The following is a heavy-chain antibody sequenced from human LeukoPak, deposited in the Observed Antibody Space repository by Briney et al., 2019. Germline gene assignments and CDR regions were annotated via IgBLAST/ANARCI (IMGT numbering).Heavy chain of an antibody. Sequence: PGGSRRLSCAASRFAFHNYAMTWIRQAPERGLEWVSSISVDGGDIKYTDSAKGRFTISRDNSKGTLYLQMDSLRVEDTAVYYCGKDPNGNFIGAFDFWGQGTMVTVSS. V-gene: IGHV3-23*01. J-gene: IGHJ3*01. CDR3: GKDPNGNFIGAFDF. D-gene: IGHD4-23*01. CDR1: RFAFHNYA. CDR2: ISVDGGDI.